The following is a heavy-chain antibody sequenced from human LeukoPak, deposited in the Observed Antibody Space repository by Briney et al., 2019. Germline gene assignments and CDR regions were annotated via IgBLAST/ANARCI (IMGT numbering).Heavy chain of an antibody. V-gene: IGHV1-8*01. D-gene: IGHD2-15*01. CDR1: GYTFTSYD. Sequence: ASVKVSCKASGYTFTSYDINWVRQATGQGLEWMGWMNPNSGNTGYAQKFQGRVTMTRNTSISTAYMELSSLRSEDTAVYYCAREDCSGGSCYYGGPFDYWGQGTLVTVSS. CDR2: MNPNSGNT. J-gene: IGHJ4*02. CDR3: AREDCSGGSCYYGGPFDY.